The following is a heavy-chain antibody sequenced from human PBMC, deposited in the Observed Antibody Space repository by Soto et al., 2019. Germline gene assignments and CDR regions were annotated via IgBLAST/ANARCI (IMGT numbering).Heavy chain of an antibody. CDR2: MNPNSGNT. J-gene: IGHJ4*02. CDR3: AREHSSSWRFDY. V-gene: IGHV1-8*01. D-gene: IGHD6-13*01. CDR1: GYTFTSYD. Sequence: QVKLVQSGAEVKKPAASVKVSCKASGYTFTSYDINWVRQATGQGLEWMGWMNPNSGNTGYAQKFQGRVTMTRNTSISTAYMELSSLRSEDTAVYYCAREHSSSWRFDYWGPGTLVTVSS.